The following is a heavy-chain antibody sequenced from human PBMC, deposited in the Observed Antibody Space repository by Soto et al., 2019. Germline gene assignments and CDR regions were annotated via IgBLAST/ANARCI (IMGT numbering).Heavy chain of an antibody. CDR3: AKDGAWGIAARLPLH. J-gene: IGHJ4*02. V-gene: IGHV3-33*06. Sequence: QVQLVESGGGVVQPGRSLRLSCAASGFTFSSFGMHWVRQAPGKGLEWVAVIWYDGSNKQYADSVKGRFTISRDNSKNTLNLQMNSLRAEDTAVYYCAKDGAWGIAARLPLHWGQGTLVTVSS. CDR2: IWYDGSNK. CDR1: GFTFSSFG. D-gene: IGHD6-6*01.